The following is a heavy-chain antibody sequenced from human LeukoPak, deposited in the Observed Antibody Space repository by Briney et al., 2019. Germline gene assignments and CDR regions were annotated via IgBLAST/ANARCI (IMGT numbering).Heavy chain of an antibody. CDR1: GFTFSSYA. J-gene: IGHJ4*02. CDR3: ARVPYFDY. CDR2: ISYDGSNK. Sequence: GGSLRLSCAASGFTFSSYAMHGVPQAPGKGLEWVAVISYDGSNKYYADSVKGRFTISSDNSKNTLYLQMNSLRAEDTAVYYCARVPYFDYWGQGTLVTVSS. V-gene: IGHV3-30-3*01.